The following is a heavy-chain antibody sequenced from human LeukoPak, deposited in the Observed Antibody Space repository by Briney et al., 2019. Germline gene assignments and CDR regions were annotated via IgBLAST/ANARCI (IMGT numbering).Heavy chain of an antibody. CDR3: ARSRGSGSYWANWFDP. V-gene: IGHV4-59*01. Sequence: SETLSLTCTVSGGSISSYYWSWIRQPPGKGLEWIGYIYYSGSTNYNPSLKSRVTISVDTSKNQFSLKLSSVTAADMAVYYCARSRGSGSYWANWFDPWGQGTLVTVSS. D-gene: IGHD3-10*01. CDR2: IYYSGST. J-gene: IGHJ5*02. CDR1: GGSISSYY.